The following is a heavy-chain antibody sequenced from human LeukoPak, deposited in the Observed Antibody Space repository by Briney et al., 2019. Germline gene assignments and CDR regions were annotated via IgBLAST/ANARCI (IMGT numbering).Heavy chain of an antibody. CDR2: IRQDGSQK. CDR3: ARESGSVTSEVDFDY. Sequence: GGSLRLSCAASGFTLSDYYMTWIRQAPGKGLEWVATIRQDGSQKYYVDSVKGRFTISRDNAKNSLYLQMNSLRAEDTAVYYCARESGSVTSEVDFDYWGQGTLVTVSS. D-gene: IGHD4-17*01. J-gene: IGHJ4*02. CDR1: GFTLSDYY. V-gene: IGHV3-7*01.